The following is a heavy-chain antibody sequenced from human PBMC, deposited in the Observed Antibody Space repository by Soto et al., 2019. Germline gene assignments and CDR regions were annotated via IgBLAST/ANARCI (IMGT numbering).Heavy chain of an antibody. D-gene: IGHD3-22*01. CDR1: GYTFDDYG. CDR2: LGTFNGDT. Sequence: GASVKVSCKASGYTFDDYGISWVRQAPGQGLEWMGWLGTFNGDTNYAQNLQGRVTMTADTSTDTAYMELSSLRSEDTAVYYCATENYYDSSGFFDYWGQGTLVTVSS. V-gene: IGHV1-18*01. J-gene: IGHJ4*02. CDR3: ATENYYDSSGFFDY.